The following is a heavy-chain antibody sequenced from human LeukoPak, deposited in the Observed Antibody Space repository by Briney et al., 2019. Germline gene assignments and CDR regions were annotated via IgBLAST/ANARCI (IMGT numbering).Heavy chain of an antibody. J-gene: IGHJ6*02. CDR1: GGSISSGGYY. CDR3: ASIVARPFYYGMDV. D-gene: IGHD6-6*01. CDR2: VYYSGGT. Sequence: SETLSLTCTVSGGSISSGGYYWSWIRQHPGKGLEWIGYVYYSGGTYYNPSLKSRVTISVDTSKNQFSLKLSSVTAADTAVYYCASIVARPFYYGMDVWGQGTTVTVSS. V-gene: IGHV4-31*03.